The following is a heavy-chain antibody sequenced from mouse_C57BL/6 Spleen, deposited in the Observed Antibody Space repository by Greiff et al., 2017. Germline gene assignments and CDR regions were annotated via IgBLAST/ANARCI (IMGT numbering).Heavy chain of an antibody. CDR2: IDPSGSGT. V-gene: IGHV1-52*01. CDR3: ARSDPYYAMDY. CDR1: GYTFTSYW. Sequence: VQLQQPGAELVRPGSSVKLSCKASGYTFTSYWMHWVKQRPIQGLEWIGNIDPSGSGTHYNQKFKDKATLTVDKSSSTAYMQLSSLTSEDSAVYYCARSDPYYAMDYWGQGTSVTVAS. J-gene: IGHJ4*01.